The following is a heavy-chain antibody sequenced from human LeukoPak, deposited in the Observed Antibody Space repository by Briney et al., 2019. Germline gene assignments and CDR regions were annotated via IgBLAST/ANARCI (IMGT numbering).Heavy chain of an antibody. J-gene: IGHJ4*02. V-gene: IGHV1-46*01. D-gene: IGHD4-17*01. CDR1: GYTFTSYY. CDR3: ARDQPQYGDYVTPLDY. Sequence: ASVKVSCKASGYTFTSYYMHWVRQAPGHGLEWMGIINPSGGSTSYAQKFQGRVTMTRDMSTSTVYMELSSLRSEDTAVYYCARDQPQYGDYVTPLDYWGQGTLVTVSS. CDR2: INPSGGST.